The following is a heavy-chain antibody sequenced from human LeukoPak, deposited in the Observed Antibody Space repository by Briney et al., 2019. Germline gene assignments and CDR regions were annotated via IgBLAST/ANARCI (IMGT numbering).Heavy chain of an antibody. CDR3: ARGGIWNYDFWSGYYGGLSYFDY. Sequence: SETLSLTCAVYGGSFSGYYWSWTRQPPGKGREWIGEINHSGSTNYNPSLKSRVTISVDTSKNQFSLKLSSVTAADTAVYYCARGGIWNYDFWSGYYGGLSYFDYWGQGTLVTVSS. V-gene: IGHV4-34*01. J-gene: IGHJ4*02. CDR2: INHSGST. CDR1: GGSFSGYY. D-gene: IGHD3-3*01.